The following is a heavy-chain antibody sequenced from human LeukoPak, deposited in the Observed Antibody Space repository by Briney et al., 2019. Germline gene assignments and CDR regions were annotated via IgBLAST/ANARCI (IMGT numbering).Heavy chain of an antibody. Sequence: TGGSLRLSCAASGFTFSSYAMHWVRQAPGKGLEYVSAISSNGGSTYYADSVKGRFTISRDNSKNTLYLQMGSLRAEDMAVYYYARASRAGSYDYWGQGTLVTVSS. CDR1: GFTFSSYA. CDR2: ISSNGGST. V-gene: IGHV3-64*02. D-gene: IGHD6-19*01. CDR3: ARASRAGSYDY. J-gene: IGHJ4*02.